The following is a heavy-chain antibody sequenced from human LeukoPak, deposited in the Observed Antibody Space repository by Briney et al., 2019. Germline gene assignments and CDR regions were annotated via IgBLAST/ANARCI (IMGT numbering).Heavy chain of an antibody. J-gene: IGHJ4*02. V-gene: IGHV3-15*01. CDR2: IKSKTDGGTT. CDR1: GFTFSNAW. D-gene: IGHD3-16*02. CDR3: TTGEYYVWGSYRYKGVDY. Sequence: GGSLRLSCAASGFTFSNAWMSWVRQAPGKGLEWVGRIKSKTDGGTTDYAAPVKGRFTISRDDSKNMLYLQMNSLKTEDTAVYYCTTGEYYVWGSYRYKGVDYWGQGTLVTVSS.